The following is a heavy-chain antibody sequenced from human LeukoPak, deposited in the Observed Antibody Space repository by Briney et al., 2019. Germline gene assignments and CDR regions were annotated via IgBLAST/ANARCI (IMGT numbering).Heavy chain of an antibody. Sequence: SETLSLXCTVSGGSIGSYYWSWIRQPAGKGLEWIGRIYTSGGTNYNPSLKSRVTMSVDTSKNQFSLKLSSVTAADTAVYYCAREGCSGGSCNFDYWGQGTLVTVSS. V-gene: IGHV4-4*07. CDR1: GGSIGSYY. D-gene: IGHD2-15*01. CDR3: AREGCSGGSCNFDY. CDR2: IYTSGGT. J-gene: IGHJ4*02.